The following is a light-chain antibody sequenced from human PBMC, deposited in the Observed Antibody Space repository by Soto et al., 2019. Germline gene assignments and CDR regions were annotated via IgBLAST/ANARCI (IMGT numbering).Light chain of an antibody. J-gene: IGLJ1*01. CDR3: SSYTSTNTYV. V-gene: IGLV2-14*01. CDR1: SSDGGGYNY. Sequence: QSALTQPASVSGSPGQSITISCTGTSSDGGGYNYVSWYQQHPGKAPKLMIYDVSNRPSGVSNRFSGSKSGNTASLTISGLQVEDEADYYCSSYTSTNTYVFGTGTKVTV. CDR2: DVS.